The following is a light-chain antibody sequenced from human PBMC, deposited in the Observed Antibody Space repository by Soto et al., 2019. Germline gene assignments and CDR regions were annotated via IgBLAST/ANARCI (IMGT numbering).Light chain of an antibody. V-gene: IGKV3D-15*01. Sequence: EIVLTQPPGTLSLSPGERATLSCRASQPISSHRYLAWYQQKPGQTPRLLMYGASTRPTGIPARFSGSGSGTEFTLTIISLQSEDSAVYYCLQYNDWPLTFGGGTKVDIK. CDR3: LQYNDWPLT. CDR2: GAS. J-gene: IGKJ4*01. CDR1: QPISSH.